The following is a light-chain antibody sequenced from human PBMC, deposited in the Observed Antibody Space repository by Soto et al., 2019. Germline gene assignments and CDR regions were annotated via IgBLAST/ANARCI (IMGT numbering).Light chain of an antibody. CDR3: SSYTSSSTRV. V-gene: IGLV2-14*01. CDR2: EVS. Sequence: QSALTQPPALFGSPGKSITISCTGTSRDVGGYNYVSWYQQHPGKAPKLMIYEVSNRPSGVSNRFSGSKSGNTASLNISGLQAEDEADYYCSSYTSSSTRVFGTGTKVTVL. CDR1: SRDVGGYNY. J-gene: IGLJ1*01.